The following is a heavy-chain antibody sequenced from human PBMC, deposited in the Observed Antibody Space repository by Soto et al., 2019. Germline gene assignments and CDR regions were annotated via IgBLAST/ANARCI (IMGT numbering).Heavy chain of an antibody. Sequence: QVQLVESGGGVVQPGRSLRLSCAASGFTFSSYGMHWVRQAPGKGLEWVAVIWYDGSNKYYADSVKGRFTISRDNSKNTLYLQMNSLRAEDTAVYYCARDPVKGEVGALLFDYWGQGTLVTVSS. CDR2: IWYDGSNK. J-gene: IGHJ4*02. CDR3: ARDPVKGEVGALLFDY. CDR1: GFTFSSYG. V-gene: IGHV3-33*01. D-gene: IGHD1-26*01.